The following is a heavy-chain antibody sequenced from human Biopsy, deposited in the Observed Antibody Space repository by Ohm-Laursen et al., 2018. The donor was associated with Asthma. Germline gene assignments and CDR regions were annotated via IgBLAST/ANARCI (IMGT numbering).Heavy chain of an antibody. Sequence: SLRLSCAASGFTFSSYGMHCVRQAACKGLEGLGVISYDGSNKYYADSVKGRFTISRDNSKNTLYLQMNSLRADDTAVYYCARGQKSAGDRWFDPWGQGTLVTVSS. D-gene: IGHD6-13*01. CDR3: ARGQKSAGDRWFDP. J-gene: IGHJ5*02. V-gene: IGHV3-30*03. CDR2: ISYDGSNK. CDR1: GFTFSSYG.